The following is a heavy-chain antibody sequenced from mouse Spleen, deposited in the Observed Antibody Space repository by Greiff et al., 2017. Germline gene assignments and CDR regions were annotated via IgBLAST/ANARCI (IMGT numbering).Heavy chain of an antibody. CDR3: TRDHYYGSQSGYFDY. CDR1: GFTFSSYT. Sequence: EVMLVESGGGLVKPGGSLKLSCAASGFTFSSYTMSWVRQTPEKRLEWVATISSGGSYTYYPDSVKGRFTISRDNAKNTLYLQMSSLKSEDTAMYYCTRDHYYGSQSGYFDYWGQGTTLTVSS. V-gene: IGHV5-6-4*01. D-gene: IGHD1-1*01. J-gene: IGHJ2*01. CDR2: ISSGGSYT.